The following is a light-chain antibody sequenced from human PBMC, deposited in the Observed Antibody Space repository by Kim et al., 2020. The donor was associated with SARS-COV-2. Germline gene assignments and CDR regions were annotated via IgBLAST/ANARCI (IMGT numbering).Light chain of an antibody. CDR1: QSVSSN. Sequence: PGERATPACRANQSVSSNLAWYQQKPGQAPRLLIYGASTRATGIPARFSGSGSGTEFTLTISSLQSEDFAVYYCQQYNNWPPAITFGQGTRLEIK. CDR2: GAS. J-gene: IGKJ5*01. V-gene: IGKV3-15*01. CDR3: QQYNNWPPAIT.